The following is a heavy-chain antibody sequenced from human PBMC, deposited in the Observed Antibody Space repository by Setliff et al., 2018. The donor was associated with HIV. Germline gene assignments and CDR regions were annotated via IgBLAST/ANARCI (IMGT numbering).Heavy chain of an antibody. J-gene: IGHJ3*02. D-gene: IGHD3-22*01. CDR1: GGSISSYY. CDR3: AREDYYDQKGAFDI. V-gene: IGHV4-59*01. Sequence: PSETLSLTCPVSGGSISSYYWSWIRQPPGKGLEWIGYIYYSGSTNYNPSLKSRVTISVDTSKNQFSLKLNSVTAADTAVYYCAREDYYDQKGAFDIWGQGTMVTVSS. CDR2: IYYSGST.